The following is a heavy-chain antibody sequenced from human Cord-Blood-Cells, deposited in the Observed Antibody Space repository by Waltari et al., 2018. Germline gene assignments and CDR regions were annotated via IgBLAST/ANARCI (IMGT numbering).Heavy chain of an antibody. CDR1: GGTFSSYT. V-gene: IGHV1-69*08. D-gene: IGHD4-17*01. Sequence: QVQLVQSGAEVKKPGSSVKVSCKASGGTFSSYTISWVRQAPGQGLEWMGRNIPFLGIANYAQKFQGRVTITADKSTSTAYMELSSLRSEDTAVYYCARDNSYGDYGAWYFDLWGRGTLVTVSS. J-gene: IGHJ2*01. CDR2: NIPFLGIA. CDR3: ARDNSYGDYGAWYFDL.